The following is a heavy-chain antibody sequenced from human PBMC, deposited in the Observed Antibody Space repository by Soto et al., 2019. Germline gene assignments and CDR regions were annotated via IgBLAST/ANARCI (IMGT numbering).Heavy chain of an antibody. Sequence: QVQLVESGGGVVQPGRSLRLSCAASGFTFSSYGMHWVRQAPGKGLEWVAVIWYDGSNKYYADSVKGRFTISRDNSKNTLYLQMNSLRAEDTAVYYCARGRVVGTEGPWGQGTLVTVSS. CDR1: GFTFSSYG. V-gene: IGHV3-33*01. J-gene: IGHJ5*02. D-gene: IGHD1-26*01. CDR2: IWYDGSNK. CDR3: ARGRVVGTEGP.